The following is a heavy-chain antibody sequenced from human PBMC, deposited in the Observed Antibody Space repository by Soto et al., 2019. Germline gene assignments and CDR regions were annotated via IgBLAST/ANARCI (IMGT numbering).Heavy chain of an antibody. CDR3: ARVLSRYCWSTSCPVDY. J-gene: IGHJ4*02. CDR2: MNPNSGNT. V-gene: IGHV1-8*01. CDR1: GYTFTSYD. Sequence: VSAKASCKASGYTFTSYDINWVRHATGQGFEWMGWMNPNSGNTGYAQKFQGRVTMTRNTSISTAYMELSSLRSEDTAVYYCARVLSRYCWSTSCPVDYWGEGTLVTVSS. D-gene: IGHD2-2*01.